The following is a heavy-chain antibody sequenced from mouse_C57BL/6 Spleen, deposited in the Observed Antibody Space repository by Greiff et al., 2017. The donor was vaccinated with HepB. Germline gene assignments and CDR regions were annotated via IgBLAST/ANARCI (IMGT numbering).Heavy chain of an antibody. CDR1: GYSITSGYY. Sequence: ESGPGLVKPSQSLSLTCSVTGYSITSGYYWNWIRQFPGNKLEWMGYISYDGSNNYNPSHKNRISITRDTSKNQFFLKLNSVTTEDTATYYCVSDTVAAYLYFEVWGTGTPVTVSS. J-gene: IGHJ1*03. D-gene: IGHD1-1*01. V-gene: IGHV3-6*01. CDR3: VSDTVAAYLYFEV. CDR2: ISYDGSN.